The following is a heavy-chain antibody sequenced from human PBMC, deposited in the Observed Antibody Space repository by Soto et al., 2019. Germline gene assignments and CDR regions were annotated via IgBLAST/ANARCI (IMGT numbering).Heavy chain of an antibody. CDR2: IFSNDEK. D-gene: IGHD3-10*01. V-gene: IGHV2-26*01. CDR3: ARSRGSGSPYYYYYGMDV. Sequence: SGPTLVNPTETLTLTCTVSGFSLSNARMGVSWIRQPPGKALEWLAHIFSNDEKSYSTSLKSRLTISKDTSKSQVVLTMTNMDPVDTATYYCARSRGSGSPYYYYYGMDVWGQGTTVTVSS. CDR1: GFSLSNARMG. J-gene: IGHJ6*02.